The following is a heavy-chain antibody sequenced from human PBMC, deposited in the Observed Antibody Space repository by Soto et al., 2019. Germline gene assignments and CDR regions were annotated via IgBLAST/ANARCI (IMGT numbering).Heavy chain of an antibody. V-gene: IGHV3-66*01. CDR3: AARAVAAPR. J-gene: IGHJ4*02. D-gene: IGHD6-19*01. Sequence: EVQLVESGGGLVPPGGSLRLSCAASGFTVGNNYMNWVRQAPGKGLEWVSVIYSGGRTDYADSVKGRFTISRDSSKNTLFLQMNSLRAEDTAIYYCAARAVAAPRWGQGTLVTVSS. CDR1: GFTVGNNY. CDR2: IYSGGRT.